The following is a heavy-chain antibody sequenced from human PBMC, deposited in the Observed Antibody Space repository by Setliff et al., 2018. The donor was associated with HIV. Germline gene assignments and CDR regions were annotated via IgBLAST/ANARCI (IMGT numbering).Heavy chain of an antibody. CDR1: GGSISSHY. J-gene: IGHJ4*02. CDR2: IYYNGNT. D-gene: IGHD3-3*01. Sequence: PSETLSLTCTVSGGSISSHYWSWIRLPPGKGLEWIGTIYYNGNTNYNPSLKSRVAISVDTSKNLFSLKMNSVTPADTAVYYCARGIENFWSGYIRWGLGTLVTVS. CDR3: ARGIENFWSGYIR. V-gene: IGHV4-59*11.